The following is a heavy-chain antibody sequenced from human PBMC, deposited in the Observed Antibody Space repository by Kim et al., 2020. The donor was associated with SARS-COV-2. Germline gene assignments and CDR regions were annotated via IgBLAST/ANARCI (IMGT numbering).Heavy chain of an antibody. CDR2: IYHSGNT. CDR1: GDSISTGNW. CDR3: ARLRTDTGSYFRFDS. Sequence: SETLSLTCAVSGDSISTGNWWSWVRPAPGKVLELIGEIYHSGNTNYNPSLKSRVSISVDKSKNQFSLNLNSVTAADTAMYYCARLRTDTGSYFRFDSWGQGTLVTVSS. J-gene: IGHJ4*02. D-gene: IGHD1-26*01. V-gene: IGHV4-4*02.